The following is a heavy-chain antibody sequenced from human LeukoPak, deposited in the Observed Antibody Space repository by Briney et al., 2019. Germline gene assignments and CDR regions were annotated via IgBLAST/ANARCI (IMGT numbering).Heavy chain of an antibody. D-gene: IGHD2-21*02. Sequence: SETLSLTCTVSGGSIRSYYWSWIRQPPGKGLEWIGYIYYSGSTNYNPSLKSRVTISVDTSKNQFSLKLNSVTAADTAVYYCARSNYCGGDCYSWDSWGQGTLVTVSS. CDR2: IYYSGST. J-gene: IGHJ4*02. CDR3: ARSNYCGGDCYSWDS. CDR1: GGSIRSYY. V-gene: IGHV4-59*08.